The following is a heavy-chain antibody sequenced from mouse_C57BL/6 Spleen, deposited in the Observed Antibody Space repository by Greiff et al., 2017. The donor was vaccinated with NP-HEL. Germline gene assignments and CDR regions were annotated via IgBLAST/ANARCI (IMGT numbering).Heavy chain of an antibody. V-gene: IGHV5-17*01. D-gene: IGHD1-1*01. CDR2: ISSGSSTI. J-gene: IGHJ4*01. Sequence: EVMLVESGGGLVKPGGSLKLSCAASGFTFSDYGMHWVRQAPEKGLEWVAYISSGSSTIYYADTVKGRFTISRDNAKNTLFLQMTSLRSEDTAMYYCARPSYYGNYYAMDYWGQGTSVTVSS. CDR1: GFTFSDYG. CDR3: ARPSYYGNYYAMDY.